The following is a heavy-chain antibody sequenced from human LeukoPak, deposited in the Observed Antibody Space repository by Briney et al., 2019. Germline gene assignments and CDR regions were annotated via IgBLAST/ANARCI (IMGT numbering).Heavy chain of an antibody. J-gene: IGHJ6*03. CDR1: GFTFSTYG. CDR2: ISGSGGST. CDR3: AKDGGEYYDILTGYYPRLYYMDV. V-gene: IGHV3-23*01. D-gene: IGHD3-9*01. Sequence: PGGSLSLSCVASGFTFSTYGMSWVRQAPGKGLEWVSAISGSGGSTYYADSVKGRFTISRDNSKNTLYLQMNSLRAEDTAVYYCAKDGGEYYDILTGYYPRLYYMDVWGKGTTVTISS.